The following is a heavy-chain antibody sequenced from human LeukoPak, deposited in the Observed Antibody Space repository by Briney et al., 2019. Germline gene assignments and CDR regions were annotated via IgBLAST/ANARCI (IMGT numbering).Heavy chain of an antibody. V-gene: IGHV3-23*01. CDR1: GFSFSTYI. D-gene: IGHD1/OR15-1a*01. CDR3: AKISWDGRGTFD. CDR2: IRGSGADK. J-gene: IGHJ4*02. Sequence: GGSLRLSRAASGFSFSTYIMSWVRQAPGKGLEWVSSIRGSGADKYYADSVKGRFSISRDNSQDTLSLQMNSLRAEDTAVYYCAKISWDGRGTFDWGRGTLVTVSS.